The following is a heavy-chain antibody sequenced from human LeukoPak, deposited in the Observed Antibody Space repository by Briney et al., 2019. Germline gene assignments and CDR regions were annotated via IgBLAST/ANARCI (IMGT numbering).Heavy chain of an antibody. D-gene: IGHD6-13*01. J-gene: IGHJ4*02. CDR3: ASSRVYRSSWYDYFDN. CDR2: INHSGST. V-gene: IGHV4-34*01. Sequence: SETLSLTRAVYGGSFSGYYWSWIRQPPGKGLEWIGEINHSGSTNYNPSLKSRVTISVDTSKNQFSLKLSSVTAADTAVYYCASSRVYRSSWYDYFDNWGQGTLVTVSS. CDR1: GGSFSGYY.